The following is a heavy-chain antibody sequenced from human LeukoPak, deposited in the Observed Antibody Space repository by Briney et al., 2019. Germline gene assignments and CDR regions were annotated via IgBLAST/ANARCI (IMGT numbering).Heavy chain of an antibody. CDR3: ARVEGYYYDSSRYHVFDY. J-gene: IGHJ4*02. V-gene: IGHV1-18*01. D-gene: IGHD3-22*01. CDR1: GYAFTSYG. Sequence: ASVKVSCKASGYAFTSYGISWVRQAPGQGLEWMGWISAYNGDTNYAQNLQGRVSMTTDTSTSTAYMELRSLRSDDTAVYYCARVEGYYYDSSRYHVFDYWGQGTLVTVSS. CDR2: ISAYNGDT.